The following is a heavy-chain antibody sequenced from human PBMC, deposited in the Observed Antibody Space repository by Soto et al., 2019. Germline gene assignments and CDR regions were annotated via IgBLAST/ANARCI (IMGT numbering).Heavy chain of an antibody. J-gene: IGHJ4*02. D-gene: IGHD5-12*01. CDR1: GFTFTSYA. CDR2: ISGSGGST. Sequence: EVQLLESGGGLVQPGGSLRLSCAESGFTFTSYAMSWVRQAPGKGLEWVSAISGSGGSTYYADSVKGRFTISRDNSKNTLYLQMNSLRAEDTAVYYCARHSGYGVLGDYWGQGTLVTVSA. V-gene: IGHV3-23*01. CDR3: ARHSGYGVLGDY.